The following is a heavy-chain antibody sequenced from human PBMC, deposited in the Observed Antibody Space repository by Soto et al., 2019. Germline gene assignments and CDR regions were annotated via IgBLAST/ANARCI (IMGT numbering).Heavy chain of an antibody. CDR3: ARGFVDIVATIALQAAFDI. D-gene: IGHD5-12*01. CDR1: GYTFTSYY. CDR2: INPSGGNT. V-gene: IGHV1-46*03. Sequence: ASVKVSCKASGYTFTSYYMHWVRQDPGQGLEWMGIINPSGGNTSYAQKVQGRVTMTRDTSTSTVYMELSSLRSEDTAVYYCARGFVDIVATIALQAAFDIWGQGTMVTVSS. J-gene: IGHJ3*02.